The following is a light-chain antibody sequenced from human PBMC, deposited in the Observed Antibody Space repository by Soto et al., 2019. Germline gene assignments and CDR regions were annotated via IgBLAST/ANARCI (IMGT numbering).Light chain of an antibody. CDR3: QVWDSSTV. V-gene: IGLV3-9*01. Sequence: SYELTQSLSVSVALGQSARITFGGNNNGSKNVHWYQQKPGQAPVLVIYRYSNRPSGIPERFSGSNSGNTATLTISRAQAGDEADYYCQVWDSSTVFGGGTQLTVL. J-gene: IGLJ7*01. CDR1: NNGSKN. CDR2: RYS.